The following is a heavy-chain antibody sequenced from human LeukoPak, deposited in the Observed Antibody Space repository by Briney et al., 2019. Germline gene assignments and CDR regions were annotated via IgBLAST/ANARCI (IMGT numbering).Heavy chain of an antibody. CDR2: IGFDGREK. CDR3: VRDRHGYYFDSSDYYPLGY. CDR1: GFTFSTYG. D-gene: IGHD3-22*01. J-gene: IGHJ4*02. Sequence: GGSLRLSCAASGFTFSTYGMNWVRQAPGKELEWLAFIGFDGREKYHIDSVKGRFTISRDDSMNTLHLQMDSLRAEDTAVYFCVRDRHGYYFDSSDYYPLGYWGQGTLVTVSS. V-gene: IGHV3-33*08.